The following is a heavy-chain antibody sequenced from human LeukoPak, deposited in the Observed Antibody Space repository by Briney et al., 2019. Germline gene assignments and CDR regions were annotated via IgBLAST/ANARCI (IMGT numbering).Heavy chain of an antibody. CDR3: ARVMVRGVIILKISHFDY. V-gene: IGHV4-34*01. J-gene: IGHJ4*02. Sequence: PSGTLSPTCAVYGGSFSGYYWSWIRQPPGKGLEWIGEINHSGSTNYNPSLKSRVTISVDTSKNQFSLKLSSVTAADTAVYYCARVMVRGVIILKISHFDYWGQGTLVTVSS. D-gene: IGHD3-10*01. CDR1: GGSFSGYY. CDR2: INHSGST.